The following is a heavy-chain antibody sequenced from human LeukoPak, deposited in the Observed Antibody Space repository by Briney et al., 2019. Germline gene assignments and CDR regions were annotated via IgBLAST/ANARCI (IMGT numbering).Heavy chain of an antibody. D-gene: IGHD1-26*01. J-gene: IGHJ5*02. CDR2: IYDSGST. CDR1: GGSIRSSYYY. Sequence: SETLSLTCTVSGGSIRSSYYYWGWIRQPPGKGLEWIGSIYDSGSTYYNPSLKSRVTISVDTSKNQFSLKLSSVTAADTAVYYCAREVLGFPRFDPWGQGTLVTVSS. CDR3: AREVLGFPRFDP. V-gene: IGHV4-39*07.